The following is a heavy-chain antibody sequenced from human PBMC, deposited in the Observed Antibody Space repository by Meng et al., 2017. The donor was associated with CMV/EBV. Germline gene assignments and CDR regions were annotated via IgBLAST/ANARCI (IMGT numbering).Heavy chain of an antibody. J-gene: IGHJ6*02. V-gene: IGHV4-59*01. CDR1: GGSISSYY. D-gene: IGHD2-2*01. CDR2: IYYSGST. CDR3: ARDLWVPATPLSRAYYYGMDV. Sequence: SETLSLTCTVSGGSISSYYWSWIRQPPGKGLEWIGYIYYSGSTNYNPSLKSRVTISVDTSKNQFSLKLSSATAADTAVYYCARDLWVPATPLSRAYYYGMDVWGQGTTVTVSS.